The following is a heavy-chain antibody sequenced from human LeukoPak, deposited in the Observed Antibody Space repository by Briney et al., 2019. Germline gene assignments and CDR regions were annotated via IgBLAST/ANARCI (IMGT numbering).Heavy chain of an antibody. CDR3: ARDLNTAMDY. Sequence: GGSLRLSCSASGFTFSRYAMHWVRQAPGKGLEHASAISSNGGTTYYADSVKGRFTISRDNSKNTLYLQMSSLRAEDTAVYYCARDLNTAMDYWGQGTLVTVSS. CDR1: GFTFSRYA. V-gene: IGHV3-64D*06. J-gene: IGHJ4*02. CDR2: ISSNGGTT. D-gene: IGHD5-18*01.